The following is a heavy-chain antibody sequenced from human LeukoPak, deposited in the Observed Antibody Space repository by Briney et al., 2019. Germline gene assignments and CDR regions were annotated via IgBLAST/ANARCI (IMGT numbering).Heavy chain of an antibody. CDR2: IKQDGSEK. CDR3: ARDRRDIVVVVAAIYYYYGMDV. Sequence: GGSLRLSCAASGFTFSSYWMSWVRQAPGKGLERVANIKQDGSEKYYVDSVKGRFTISRDNAKNSLYLQMNSLRAEDTAVYYCARDRRDIVVVVAAIYYYYGMDVWGKGTTVTVSS. D-gene: IGHD2-15*01. V-gene: IGHV3-7*03. J-gene: IGHJ6*04. CDR1: GFTFSSYW.